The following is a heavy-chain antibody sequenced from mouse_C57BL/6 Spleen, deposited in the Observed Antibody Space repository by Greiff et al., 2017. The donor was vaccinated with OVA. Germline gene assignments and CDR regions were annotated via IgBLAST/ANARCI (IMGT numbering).Heavy chain of an antibody. D-gene: IGHD3-2*02. V-gene: IGHV1-55*01. CDR2: IYPGSGST. CDR1: GYTFTSYW. Sequence: VKLQQPGAELVKPGASVKMSCKASGYTFTSYWITWVKQRPGQGLEWIGDIYPGSGSTNYNEKFKSKATLTVDTSSSTAYMQLSSLTSEDSAVYYCARSDSSGSPYYFDYWGQGTTLTVSS. CDR3: ARSDSSGSPYYFDY. J-gene: IGHJ2*01.